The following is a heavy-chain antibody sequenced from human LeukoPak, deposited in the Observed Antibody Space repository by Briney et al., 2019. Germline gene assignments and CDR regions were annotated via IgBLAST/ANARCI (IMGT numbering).Heavy chain of an antibody. CDR3: AGSSSWYLTLDY. Sequence: PSETLSLTCAVYGGSFSGYYWSWIRQPPGKGLEWIGEINHSGSTNYNPSLKSRVTISVDTSKNQFSLKLSSVTAADTAVYYCAGSSSWYLTLDYWGQGTLVTVSS. CDR2: INHSGST. J-gene: IGHJ4*02. V-gene: IGHV4-34*01. CDR1: GGSFSGYY. D-gene: IGHD6-13*01.